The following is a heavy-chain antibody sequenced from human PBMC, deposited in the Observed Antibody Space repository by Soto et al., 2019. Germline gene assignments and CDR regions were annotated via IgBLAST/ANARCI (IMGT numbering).Heavy chain of an antibody. D-gene: IGHD3-10*01. CDR1: GYTFTSYA. Sequence: ASVKVSCKASGYTFTSYAMHWVRQAPGQRLEWMGWINAYNGNTNYAQKLQGRVTMTTDTSTSTAYMELRSLRSDDTAVYYCARDHDRGITPWFDPWGQGTLVTVSS. V-gene: IGHV1-18*01. CDR3: ARDHDRGITPWFDP. J-gene: IGHJ5*02. CDR2: INAYNGNT.